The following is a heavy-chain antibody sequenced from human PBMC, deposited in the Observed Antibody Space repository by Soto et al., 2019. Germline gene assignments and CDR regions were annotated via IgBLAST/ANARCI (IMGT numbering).Heavy chain of an antibody. CDR1: GFTFSSYS. D-gene: IGHD3-16*01. J-gene: IGHJ6*02. Sequence: GGSLRLSCAASGFTFSSYSMNWVRQAPGKGLEWVSSISSSSSYIYYADSVKGRFTISRDNAKNSLYLQMNSLRAEDTAVYYCAREGALDGMDVWGQGTTVTVSS. CDR2: ISSSSSYI. V-gene: IGHV3-21*01. CDR3: AREGALDGMDV.